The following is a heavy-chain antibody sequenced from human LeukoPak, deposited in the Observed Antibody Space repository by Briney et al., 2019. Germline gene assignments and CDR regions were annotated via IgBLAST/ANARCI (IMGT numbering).Heavy chain of an antibody. V-gene: IGHV3-30*02. CDR1: GFTFSSYG. CDR2: IRYDGSNK. CDR3: AFRITMVRGVITTPGTFDP. D-gene: IGHD3-10*01. Sequence: PGGSLRLSCAASGFTFSSYGMHWVRQAPGKGLEWVAFIRYDGSNKYYADSVKGRFTISRDNSKNTLYLQMNSLRAEDTAVYYCAFRITMVRGVITTPGTFDPWGQGTLVTVSS. J-gene: IGHJ5*02.